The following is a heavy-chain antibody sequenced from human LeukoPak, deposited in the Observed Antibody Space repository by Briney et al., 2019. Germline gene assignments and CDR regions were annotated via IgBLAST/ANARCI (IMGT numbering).Heavy chain of an antibody. D-gene: IGHD3-10*01. CDR1: GFTFRDFW. V-gene: IGHV3-7*01. J-gene: IGHJ4*02. Sequence: GGSLRLSCAASGFTFRDFWMHWVRQAPGKGLEWVANINQDGSEKYYVDSVKGRFTISRDNSKNTLYLQMNSLRAEDTAVYYCAKDVTMVRGVINYWGQGTLVTVSS. CDR3: AKDVTMVRGVINY. CDR2: INQDGSEK.